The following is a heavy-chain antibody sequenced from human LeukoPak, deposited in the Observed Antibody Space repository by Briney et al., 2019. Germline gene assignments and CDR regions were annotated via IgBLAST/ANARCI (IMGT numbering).Heavy chain of an antibody. J-gene: IGHJ4*02. CDR1: HDSISNYY. Sequence: SETLSLTCTVSHDSISNYYWSWIRQHPGKGLEWIGYIYYSGSTYYNPSLKSRVTISVDTSKNQFSLKLSSVTAADTAVYYCARMDYGGNSERFDYWGQGTLVTVSS. D-gene: IGHD4-23*01. V-gene: IGHV4-59*08. CDR3: ARMDYGGNSERFDY. CDR2: IYYSGST.